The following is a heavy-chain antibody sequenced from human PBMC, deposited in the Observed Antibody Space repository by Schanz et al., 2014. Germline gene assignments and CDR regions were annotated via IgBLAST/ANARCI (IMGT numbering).Heavy chain of an antibody. CDR1: GFPFSMAW. CDR3: ARSPRMDV. V-gene: IGHV3-15*01. CDR2: IRSKNDGGTT. Sequence: EVQLVESGGGLVKPGGSLRLSCAASGFPFSMAWMTWVRQAPGKGLEWVGHIRSKNDGGTTDYAAPVKGRFTISRDESKNSLYLQMNSLKTEDTAVYYCARSPRMDVWGQGTMVTVSS. J-gene: IGHJ6*02.